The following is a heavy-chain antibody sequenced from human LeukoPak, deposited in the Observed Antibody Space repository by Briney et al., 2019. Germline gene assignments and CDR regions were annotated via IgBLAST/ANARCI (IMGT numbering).Heavy chain of an antibody. J-gene: IGHJ4*02. D-gene: IGHD5-12*01. V-gene: IGHV3-9*01. CDR3: AGGRLVATSKAVAIDY. Sequence: GRSLRLSCAASGFTFDDYAMHWVRQAPGKGLEWVSGISWNSGSIGYADSVKGRFTISRDNAKNTLYLQMNNLRADDTAVYYCAGGRLVATSKAVAIDYWGQGTLVTVSS. CDR1: GFTFDDYA. CDR2: ISWNSGSI.